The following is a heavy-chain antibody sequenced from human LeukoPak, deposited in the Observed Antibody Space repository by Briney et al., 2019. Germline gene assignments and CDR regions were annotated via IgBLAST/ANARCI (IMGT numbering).Heavy chain of an antibody. J-gene: IGHJ4*02. CDR2: ISGGGGST. CDR1: GFTFTSYS. D-gene: IGHD1-26*01. CDR3: AKGGKWDVTPFDY. V-gene: IGHV3-23*01. Sequence: GGSLRLSCAASGFTFTSYSMNWVRQAPGRGLEWVSTISGGGGSTYYADSVKGRFTISRDNSKNTLYLQVNSLRAEDTAVYYCAKGGKWDVTPFDYWGQGTLVTVSS.